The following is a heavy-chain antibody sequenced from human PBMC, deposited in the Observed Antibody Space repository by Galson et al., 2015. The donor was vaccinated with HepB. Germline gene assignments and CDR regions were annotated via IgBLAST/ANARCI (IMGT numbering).Heavy chain of an antibody. Sequence: SLRLSCADSGFTVSSNYMSCVRQAPGEGLEWVSVIYSGGSTYYADSVKGRFTISRHNSKNTLYLQMNSLRAEDTAVYYCARDSRYSYGYPYYWGQGTLVTVSS. V-gene: IGHV3-53*04. CDR3: ARDSRYSYGYPYY. CDR2: IYSGGST. CDR1: GFTVSSNY. D-gene: IGHD5-18*01. J-gene: IGHJ4*02.